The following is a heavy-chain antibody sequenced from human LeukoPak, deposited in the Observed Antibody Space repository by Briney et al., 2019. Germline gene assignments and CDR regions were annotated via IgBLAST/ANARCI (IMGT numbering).Heavy chain of an antibody. D-gene: IGHD3-10*01. Sequence: GGSLRLSCAASGFTFSSYEINWVRQAPGKGLEWVAYISGSGTIIFYADSVKGRFTVSRDSARNSVYLQMNSLRGEDTAVYYCARWATVRGATDWGQGTLVTVSS. J-gene: IGHJ4*02. V-gene: IGHV3-48*03. CDR1: GFTFSSYE. CDR3: ARWATVRGATD. CDR2: ISGSGTII.